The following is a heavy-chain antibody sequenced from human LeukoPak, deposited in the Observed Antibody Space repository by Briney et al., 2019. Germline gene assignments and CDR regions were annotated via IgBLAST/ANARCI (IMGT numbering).Heavy chain of an antibody. CDR3: AELGITMIGGV. V-gene: IGHV3-48*03. D-gene: IGHD3-10*02. CDR1: GFTFSSYE. Sequence: GGSLRLSCVASGFTFSSYEMNWVRQAPGKGLEWVSYISGSGTTIYYADSVKGRFTLSRDNAKNSLYLQMNSLRAEDTAVYYCAELGITMIGGVWGKGTTVTISS. J-gene: IGHJ6*04. CDR2: ISGSGTTI.